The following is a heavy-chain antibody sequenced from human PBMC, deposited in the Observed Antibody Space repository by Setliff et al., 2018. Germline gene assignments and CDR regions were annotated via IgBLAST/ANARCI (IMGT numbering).Heavy chain of an antibody. D-gene: IGHD6-13*01. CDR3: ARETTYSSSWYGWFDP. CDR2: IYYSGST. J-gene: IGHJ5*02. CDR1: GGSISSSSYY. V-gene: IGHV4-39*07. Sequence: PSETLSLTCTVSGGSISSSSYYWGWIRQPPGKGLEWIGSIYYSGSTYYNPSLKSRVTISVDTSKNQFSLKLSSVTAADTAVYYCARETTYSSSWYGWFDPWGQGTLVTVS.